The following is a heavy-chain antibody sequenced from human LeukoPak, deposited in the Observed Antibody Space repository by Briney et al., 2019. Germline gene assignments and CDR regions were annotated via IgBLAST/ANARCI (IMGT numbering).Heavy chain of an antibody. Sequence: GSLSLSCAASGFTFSSYSMSWVCHAPRKGLERIGYIYYSGSPNYNPSLKSRVTISVDTSKNQFSLKLSSVTAADTAVYYCARERSMVRGVSWFDPWGQGTLVTVSS. CDR2: IYYSGSP. V-gene: IGHV4-59*01. CDR1: GFTFSSYS. D-gene: IGHD3-10*01. J-gene: IGHJ5*02. CDR3: ARERSMVRGVSWFDP.